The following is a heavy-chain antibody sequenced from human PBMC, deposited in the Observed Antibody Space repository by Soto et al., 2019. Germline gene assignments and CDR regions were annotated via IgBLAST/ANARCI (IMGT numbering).Heavy chain of an antibody. CDR2: ISWNSGII. V-gene: IGHV3-9*01. J-gene: IGHJ4*02. CDR3: AKDYDSDSNRSHFDF. CDR1: GFRFDGYA. Sequence: SLRLSCAVSGFRFDGYAMHWVRQAPGKGLEWVSGISWNSGIIGYADSVKGRFTISRDNAENSLYLHMNSLRVEDTALYYCAKDYDSDSNRSHFDFWGQGTQVPVAS. D-gene: IGHD3-22*01.